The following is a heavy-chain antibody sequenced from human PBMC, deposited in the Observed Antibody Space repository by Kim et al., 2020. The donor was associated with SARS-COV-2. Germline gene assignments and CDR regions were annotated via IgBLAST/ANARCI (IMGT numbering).Heavy chain of an antibody. V-gene: IGHV4-38-2*02. D-gene: IGHD1-26*01. J-gene: IGHJ5*01. CDR3: ASGPHLVGATTDQPDNW. Sequence: SETLSLTCTVSGYSISSGYYWGWIRQPPGKGLEWIGSIYHSGSTYYNPSLKSRVTISVDTSKNQFSLKLSSVTAADTAVYYCASGPHLVGATTDQPDNW. CDR1: GYSISSGYY. CDR2: IYHSGST.